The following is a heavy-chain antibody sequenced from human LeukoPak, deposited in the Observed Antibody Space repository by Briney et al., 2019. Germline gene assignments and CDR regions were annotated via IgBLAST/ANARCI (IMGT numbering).Heavy chain of an antibody. CDR3: ARGAGSYEYYMDV. J-gene: IGHJ6*03. Sequence: PGGSLRLSCAASGFTVSSNYVSWVRQAAGKGLEWVSVIYSGGSTYYADSVKGRFTISRDNSKNTLYLQINGLRAEDTAVYYCARGAGSYEYYMDVWGKGTTVTVSS. CDR2: IYSGGST. D-gene: IGHD3-10*01. V-gene: IGHV3-53*01. CDR1: GFTVSSNY.